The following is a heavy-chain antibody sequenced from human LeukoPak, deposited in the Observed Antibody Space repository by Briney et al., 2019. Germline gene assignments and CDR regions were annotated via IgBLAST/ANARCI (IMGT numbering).Heavy chain of an antibody. CDR2: IYTSGST. J-gene: IGHJ6*03. V-gene: IGHV4-4*07. CDR1: GGSISSYY. D-gene: IGHD3-9*01. CDR3: ARVRPHYDILTGYYLPYHYYMDV. Sequence: SETLSLTCTVSGGSISSYYWSWIPQPAGKGLEGIGRIYTSGSTNYNPSLKSRVTMSVDTSKNQFSLKLSSVTAADTAVYYCARVRPHYDILTGYYLPYHYYMDVWGKGTTVTVSS.